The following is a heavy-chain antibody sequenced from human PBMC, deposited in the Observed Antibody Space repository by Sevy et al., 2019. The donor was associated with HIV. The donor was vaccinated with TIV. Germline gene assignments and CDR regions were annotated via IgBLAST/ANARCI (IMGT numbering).Heavy chain of an antibody. CDR1: GGIFSSHA. CDR3: ARPPLHKTGHGYFQH. V-gene: IGHV1-69*06. D-gene: IGHD6-13*01. CDR2: VIPIFGTA. J-gene: IGHJ1*01. Sequence: ASVKVSCKASGGIFSSHAISWVRQAPGQGLEWMGAVIPIFGTANYARKFQGRVTITADISAATAFMELSSLRPDDTAVYYCARPPLHKTGHGYFQHWGQGTLVIVSS.